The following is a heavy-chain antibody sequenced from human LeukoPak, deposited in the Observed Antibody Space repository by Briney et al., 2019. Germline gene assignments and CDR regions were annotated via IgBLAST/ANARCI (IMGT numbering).Heavy chain of an antibody. CDR3: ARDKFGGTDY. CDR1: GGSISSSSYY. CDR2: IKQDGSEK. V-gene: IGHV3-7*01. J-gene: IGHJ4*02. Sequence: ETLSLTCTVSGGSISSSSYYWGWIRQPPGKGLEWVANIKQDGSEKYYVDSVKGRFTISRDNAKNSLYLQMNSLRAEDAAVYYCARDKFGGTDYWGQGTLVTVSS. D-gene: IGHD3-16*01.